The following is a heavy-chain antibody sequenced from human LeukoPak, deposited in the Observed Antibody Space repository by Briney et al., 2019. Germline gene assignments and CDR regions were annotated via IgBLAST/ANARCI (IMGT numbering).Heavy chain of an antibody. CDR1: GFTFSSYS. V-gene: IGHV3-21*01. CDR3: ARELRFVYYDSSGPWGAFDI. CDR2: ISSSSSYI. Sequence: GGSLRLSCAASGFTFSSYSMNWVRQAPGKGLEWVSSISSSSSYIYYADSVKGRFTISRDNAKNSLYLQMNGLRAEDTAVYYCARELRFVYYDSSGPWGAFDIWGQGTMVTVSS. D-gene: IGHD3-22*01. J-gene: IGHJ3*02.